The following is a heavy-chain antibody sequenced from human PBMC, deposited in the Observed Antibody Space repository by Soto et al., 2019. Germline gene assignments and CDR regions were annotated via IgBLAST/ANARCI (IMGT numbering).Heavy chain of an antibody. J-gene: IGHJ6*02. V-gene: IGHV4-61*01. D-gene: IGHD3-10*01. CDR2: VYYTGSA. Sequence: PSETLSLTCTVSGGSVSSGYYYWTWIQQPPGKGLDWIGSVYYTGSANYNPSLKSRVTLSVDTSKNQFSLKLTSVTTADTAVYYCVRDRGMVRGVRNYFYYGMDVWGQGTTVTVSS. CDR3: VRDRGMVRGVRNYFYYGMDV. CDR1: GGSVSSGYYY.